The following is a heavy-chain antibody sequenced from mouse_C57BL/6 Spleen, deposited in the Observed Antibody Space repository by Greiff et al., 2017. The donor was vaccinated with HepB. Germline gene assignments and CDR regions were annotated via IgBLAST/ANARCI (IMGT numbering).Heavy chain of an antibody. CDR2: IDPEDGET. V-gene: IGHV14-2*01. D-gene: IGHD1-1*01. Sequence: EVKLMESGAELVKPGASVKLSCTASGFNIKDYYMHWVKQRTEQGLEWIGRIDPEDGETKYAPKFQGKATITADTSSNTAYLQLSSLTSEDTAVYYCARLSPRVEGDYYAMDYWGQGTSVTVSS. CDR3: ARLSPRVEGDYYAMDY. CDR1: GFNIKDYY. J-gene: IGHJ4*01.